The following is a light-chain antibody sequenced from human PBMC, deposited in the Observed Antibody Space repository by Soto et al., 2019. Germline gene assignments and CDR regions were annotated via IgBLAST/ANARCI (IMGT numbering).Light chain of an antibody. CDR1: QSVSSNY. J-gene: IGKJ3*01. Sequence: EIVLTQSPGTLSLSPGEGATLSCRASQSVSSNYLAWYQRKPGQAPRLLIYGASSRATGVPDRFSGSGSGTDFTLTISRLEPEDFAVYYCQQYGSSFTFGPGTKVDIK. V-gene: IGKV3-20*01. CDR3: QQYGSSFT. CDR2: GAS.